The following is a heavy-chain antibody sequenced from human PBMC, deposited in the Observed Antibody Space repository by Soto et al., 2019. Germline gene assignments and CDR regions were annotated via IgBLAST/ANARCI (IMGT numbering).Heavy chain of an antibody. CDR3: ATDRRTYYYDSSGYFWGDAFDI. Sequence: ASVKVSCKVSGYTLTELSMHWVRQAPGKGLEWMGGFDPEDGDTIYAQKFQGRVTMTEDTSTDTAYMELSSLRSEDTAVYYCATDRRTYYYDSSGYFWGDAFDIWGQGTMVTVSS. CDR2: FDPEDGDT. D-gene: IGHD3-22*01. CDR1: GYTLTELS. J-gene: IGHJ3*02. V-gene: IGHV1-24*01.